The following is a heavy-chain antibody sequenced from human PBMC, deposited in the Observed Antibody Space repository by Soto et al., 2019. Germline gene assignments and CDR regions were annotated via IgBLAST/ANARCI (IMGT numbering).Heavy chain of an antibody. D-gene: IGHD2-15*01. CDR2: IYHSGSS. CDR1: GGSISSYY. CDR3: AGQRSVVVTPWWFDP. J-gene: IGHJ5*02. V-gene: IGHV4-59*08. Sequence: PSETLSLTCTVSGGSISSYYWSWIRQPPGKGLEWIGYIYHSGSSNYNPSLKSRVTILLDTSKNQLSLKLSSVTAADTAVYYCAGQRSVVVTPWWFDPWGQGTLVTVSS.